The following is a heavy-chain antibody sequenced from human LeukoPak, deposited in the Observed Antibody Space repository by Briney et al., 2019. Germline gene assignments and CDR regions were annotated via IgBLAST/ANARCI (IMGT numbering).Heavy chain of an antibody. CDR1: GFTFSSYG. CDR2: ISYDESKK. V-gene: IGHV3-30-3*01. D-gene: IGHD3-3*01. CDR3: ANTYYAFWSGSF. Sequence: GGSLRLSCAASGFTFSSYGIHWVRQAPGKGLEWVTVISYDESKKYYADSVKGRFTISRDNSKNTVYLQMNSLRAEDTAVYYCANTYYAFWSGSFWGQGTLVTVSS. J-gene: IGHJ4*02.